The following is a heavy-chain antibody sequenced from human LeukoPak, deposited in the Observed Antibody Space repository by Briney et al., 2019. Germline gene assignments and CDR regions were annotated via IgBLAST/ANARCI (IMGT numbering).Heavy chain of an antibody. D-gene: IGHD3-22*01. CDR3: AREPLTMIVVVNAFDI. Sequence: PSETLSLTCAVYGGSFGGYYWSWIRQPPGKGLEWIGEINHSGSTNYNPSLKSRVTISVDTSKNQFSLKLSSVTAADTAVYYCAREPLTMIVVVNAFDIWGQGTMVTVSS. CDR1: GGSFGGYY. J-gene: IGHJ3*02. CDR2: INHSGST. V-gene: IGHV4-34*01.